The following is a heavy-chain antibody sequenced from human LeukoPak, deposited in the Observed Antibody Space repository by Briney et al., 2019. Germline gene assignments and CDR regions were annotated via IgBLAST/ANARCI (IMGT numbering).Heavy chain of an antibody. D-gene: IGHD3-10*01. Sequence: GGSLRLSCAASGFTFSSYWMHWVRQAPGKGLVWVSRINSDGSSTSYADSVKGRFTISRDNAKNTLYLQMNSLRAEDTAVYYCARAIRSGSYYNYYYYYMDVWGKGTTVTISS. V-gene: IGHV3-74*01. CDR1: GFTFSSYW. CDR2: INSDGSST. CDR3: ARAIRSGSYYNYYYYYMDV. J-gene: IGHJ6*03.